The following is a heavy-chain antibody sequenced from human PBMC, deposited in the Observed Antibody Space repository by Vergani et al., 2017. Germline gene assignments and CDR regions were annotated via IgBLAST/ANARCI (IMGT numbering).Heavy chain of an antibody. D-gene: IGHD2-2*01. CDR3: ANSYCSSLSCYAFSGMEV. J-gene: IGHJ6*02. Sequence: VQLLESGGGLVQPGGSLRLSCAASGFSFSTYGMHWVRQAPGRGLEWVACLRYDGSNEYYGDAVKGRFIISRDNSKNMLSLEMHSLRPEDTAVYYCANSYCSSLSCYAFSGMEVWGQGTTVTVSS. CDR2: LRYDGSNE. CDR1: GFSFSTYG. V-gene: IGHV3-30*02.